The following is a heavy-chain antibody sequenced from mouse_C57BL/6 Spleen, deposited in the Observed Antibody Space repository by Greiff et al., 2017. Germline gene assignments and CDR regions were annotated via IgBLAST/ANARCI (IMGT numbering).Heavy chain of an antibody. V-gene: IGHV1-4*01. J-gene: IGHJ2*01. Sequence: VQLQESGAELARPVASVKMSCKASGYTFTSYTMHWVKQRPGQGLEWIGYINPSSGYTKYNQKFKDKATLTADKSSSTAYMQLSSLTSEDSAVYYCAKGAYYGSSYEEDYFDYWGQGTTLTVSS. D-gene: IGHD1-1*01. CDR1: GYTFTSYT. CDR3: AKGAYYGSSYEEDYFDY. CDR2: INPSSGYT.